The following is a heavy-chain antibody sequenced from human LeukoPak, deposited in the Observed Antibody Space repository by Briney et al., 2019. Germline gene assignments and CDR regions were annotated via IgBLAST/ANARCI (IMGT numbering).Heavy chain of an antibody. V-gene: IGHV3-23*01. J-gene: IGHJ4*02. CDR1: GFTFSSYA. D-gene: IGHD6-6*01. CDR3: AKDLVYERQLSLLVSTFDY. CDR2: ISGSGGST. Sequence: GGSLRLSCAASGFTFSSYAMSWVRQAPGKGLEWVSAISGSGGSTYYADSVKGRFTISRDNSKNTLYLQMNSLRAEDTAVYYCAKDLVYERQLSLLVSTFDYWGQGTLVTVSS.